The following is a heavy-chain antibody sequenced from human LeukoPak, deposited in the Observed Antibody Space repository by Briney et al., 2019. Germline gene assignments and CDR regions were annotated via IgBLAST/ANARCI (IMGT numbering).Heavy chain of an antibody. J-gene: IGHJ4*02. V-gene: IGHV4-30-4*02. CDR1: GGSISSGDYY. CDR2: NYCSGST. D-gene: IGHD2-15*01. Sequence: PSETLCLTCAVSGGSISSGDYYWSWIPQAPGMGLEWLGYNYCSGSTYYNPSVKSRLTISVDTSKNQFSPKLSSVTAADRAVYYCARDSLDCSGGSCYGFVYWGQGTLVTVSS. CDR3: ARDSLDCSGGSCYGFVY.